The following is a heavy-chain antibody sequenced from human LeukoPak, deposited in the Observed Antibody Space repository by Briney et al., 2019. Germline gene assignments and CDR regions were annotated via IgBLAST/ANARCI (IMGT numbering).Heavy chain of an antibody. J-gene: IGHJ4*02. CDR1: GYIFINHG. V-gene: IGHV1-18*01. CDR3: ARWGASPNDF. D-gene: IGHD3-16*01. Sequence: GATVSVSSTAAGYIFINHGIAWVRQSPGQGLQYMGWIIAYNGRTDYAQNPQGRVSMTTYRATTTAYMELRSLTPDDTAVYFCARWGASPNDFWGQGTLVTVSS. CDR2: IIAYNGRT.